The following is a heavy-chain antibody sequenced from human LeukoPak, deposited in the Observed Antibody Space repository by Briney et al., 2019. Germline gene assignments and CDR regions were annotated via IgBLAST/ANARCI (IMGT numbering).Heavy chain of an antibody. J-gene: IGHJ3*02. CDR3: ARVHYCSGGSCPDAFDI. Sequence: SETLSLTCTVSGVSISSYYWSWIRQTPGKGLEWIGYIYYGGSTNYNPSLKSRVTISVDTSKNQFSLKLSSVTAADTAVYYCARVHYCSGGSCPDAFDIWGQGTMVTVSS. D-gene: IGHD2-15*01. CDR1: GVSISSYY. V-gene: IGHV4-59*01. CDR2: IYYGGST.